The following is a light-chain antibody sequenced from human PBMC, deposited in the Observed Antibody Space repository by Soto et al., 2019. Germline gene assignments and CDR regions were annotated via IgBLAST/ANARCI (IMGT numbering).Light chain of an antibody. CDR3: QQFGSSPT. Sequence: IVLTQSPGTLSLSPGERATLSCRASQSVSSNFLTWYQQKPGQPPRLLIYGASSRATGIPDRFSGSGSGTDFTLTISRLEPEDFAVYYCQQFGSSPTFGQGTKGEIK. CDR1: QSVSSNF. J-gene: IGKJ1*01. CDR2: GAS. V-gene: IGKV3-20*01.